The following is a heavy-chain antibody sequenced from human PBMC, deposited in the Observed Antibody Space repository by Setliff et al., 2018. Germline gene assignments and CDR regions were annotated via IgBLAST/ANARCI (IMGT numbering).Heavy chain of an antibody. D-gene: IGHD3-9*01. CDR2: IYYAGNT. V-gene: IGHV4-59*11. CDR1: GGSIMSHY. CDR3: ARAPPLLYDILTGYAELDY. Sequence: SETLSLTCNVSGGSIMSHYWSWIRQPPGKGLEWIGNIYYAGNTNFHPSLKSRVSMSVDTSKNQLTLRLTSVTAADTAVYYCARAPPLLYDILTGYAELDYWGQGTLVTVSS. J-gene: IGHJ4*02.